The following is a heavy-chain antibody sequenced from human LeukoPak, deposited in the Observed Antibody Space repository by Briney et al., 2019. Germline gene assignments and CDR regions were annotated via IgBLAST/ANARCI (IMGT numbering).Heavy chain of an antibody. CDR1: GGSFSGYY. D-gene: IGHD6-13*01. Sequence: SETLSLTCAVYGGSFSGYYWSWIRQPPGKGLEWIESMYHSGSTYYNPSLKSRVTMSVDTSKNQFSLKQSSVTAADTAVYYCARGRGQQLGNFDYWGQGTLVTVSS. CDR2: MYHSGST. CDR3: ARGRGQQLGNFDY. J-gene: IGHJ4*02. V-gene: IGHV4-34*01.